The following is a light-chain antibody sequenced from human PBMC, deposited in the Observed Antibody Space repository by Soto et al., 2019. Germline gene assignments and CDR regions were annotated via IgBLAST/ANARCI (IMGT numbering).Light chain of an antibody. Sequence: DIQMTQSPSTVSASIGDSVSITCRASQSALSWLAWYQQKPGKAPKILIYDASSLESGVPSRFSGSGSGTEFTLTISSLQPDDFAIYYCQQYNSDPWTFGPGTRLEIK. J-gene: IGKJ5*01. V-gene: IGKV1-5*01. CDR2: DAS. CDR1: QSALSW. CDR3: QQYNSDPWT.